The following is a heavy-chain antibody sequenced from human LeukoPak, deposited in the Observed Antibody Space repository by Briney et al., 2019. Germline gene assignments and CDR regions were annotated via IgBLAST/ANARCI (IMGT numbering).Heavy chain of an antibody. J-gene: IGHJ4*02. D-gene: IGHD3-22*01. CDR3: AKGKYDSSGYCDY. CDR2: ISYDGSNK. V-gene: IGHV3-30*18. Sequence: GGSLRLSCAASGFTFSSYGMHWVRQAPGKGLEWVAVISYDGSNKYYADSVKGRFTISRDNSKNTLYLQMNSLRAEDTAVYYCAKGKYDSSGYCDYWGQGTLVTVSS. CDR1: GFTFSSYG.